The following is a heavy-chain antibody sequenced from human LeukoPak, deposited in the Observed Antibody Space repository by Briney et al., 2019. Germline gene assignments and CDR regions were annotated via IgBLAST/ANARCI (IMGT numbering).Heavy chain of an antibody. V-gene: IGHV1-46*01. CDR2: INPSGGST. CDR3: ARDRSSYYYDRTHDAFDI. Sequence: AASVKFSCKASGYTFTSYYMHWVRQAPGQGLEWMGIINPSGGSTSYAQKFQGRVTMTRDMSTSTVYMELSSLRSEDTAVYYCARDRSSYYYDRTHDAFDIWGQGTMVTVSS. CDR1: GYTFTSYY. J-gene: IGHJ3*02. D-gene: IGHD3-22*01.